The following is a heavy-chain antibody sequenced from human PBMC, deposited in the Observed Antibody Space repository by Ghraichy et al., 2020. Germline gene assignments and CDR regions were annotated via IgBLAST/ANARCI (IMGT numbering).Heavy chain of an antibody. CDR3: ARTAVTTELDYFDY. Sequence: GGSLRLSCAASGFTVSSNYMSWVRQAPGKGLEWVSVIYSGGSTYYADFVKGRFTISRDNSRNTLYLQMNSLRPEDTAVYYCARTAVTTELDYFDYWGQGTLVTVSS. V-gene: IGHV3-53*01. J-gene: IGHJ4*02. CDR1: GFTVSSNY. CDR2: IYSGGST. D-gene: IGHD4-17*01.